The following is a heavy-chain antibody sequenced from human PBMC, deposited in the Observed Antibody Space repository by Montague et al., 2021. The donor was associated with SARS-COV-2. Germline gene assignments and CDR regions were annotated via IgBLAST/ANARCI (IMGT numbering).Heavy chain of an antibody. CDR3: ARGLDSSGYYNDFDY. D-gene: IGHD3-22*01. CDR2: IYDSETI. J-gene: IGHJ4*02. V-gene: IGHV4-4*02. CDR1: GGSISSSHW. Sequence: SETLSLTCAVSGGSISSSHWSTWVRQPPGKGLEWIGDIYDSETINYNPSLKRRVTISVDRTKNQFSLKLSSVTAADTAVYYCARGLDSSGYYNDFDYWGQGTLVTVSS.